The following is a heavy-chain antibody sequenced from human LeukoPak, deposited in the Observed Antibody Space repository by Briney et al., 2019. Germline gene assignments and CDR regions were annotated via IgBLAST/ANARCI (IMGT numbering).Heavy chain of an antibody. CDR1: GYSISSGYY. D-gene: IGHD7-27*01. J-gene: IGHJ5*02. V-gene: IGHV4-38-2*02. Sequence: SETLSLTCTVSGYSISSGYYWGWIRQPPGKGLEWIGSIYHSGSTYYNPSLKSRVTISVDTSKNQFSLKLSSVTAADTAVYYCAVRALGWFDPWGQGTLVTVSS. CDR2: IYHSGST. CDR3: AVRALGWFDP.